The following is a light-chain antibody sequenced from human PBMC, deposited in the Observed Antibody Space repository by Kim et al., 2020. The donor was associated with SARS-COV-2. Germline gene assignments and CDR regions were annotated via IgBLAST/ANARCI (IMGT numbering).Light chain of an antibody. CDR3: QQYNNYPLT. J-gene: IGKJ4*01. CDR2: AAS. CDR1: QDISNH. Sequence: ASGGDRVTSTCRASQDISNHVAWLQQKPGKAPKSLIYAASNLQSGVPSKFSGSGSGTDFTLTISSLQPEDFATYYCQQYNNYPLTFGGGTKVDIK. V-gene: IGKV1-16*02.